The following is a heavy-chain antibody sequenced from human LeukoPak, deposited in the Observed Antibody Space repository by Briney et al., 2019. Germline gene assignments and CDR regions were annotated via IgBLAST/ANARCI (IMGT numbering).Heavy chain of an antibody. CDR3: TTDYYDYVWGSYRPDN. D-gene: IGHD3-16*02. CDR2: IKGKIDGGPT. V-gene: IGHV3-15*01. CDR1: GFTFSNAW. J-gene: IGHJ4*02. Sequence: PGGSLRLSCEASGFTFSNAWMTWVRQAPGKGLEWVGRIKGKIDGGPTDYAAPVKDRFTISRDDSKNTLYLQMNSLKPEDTAVYYCTTDYYDYVWGSYRPDNWGQGTLVTVSS.